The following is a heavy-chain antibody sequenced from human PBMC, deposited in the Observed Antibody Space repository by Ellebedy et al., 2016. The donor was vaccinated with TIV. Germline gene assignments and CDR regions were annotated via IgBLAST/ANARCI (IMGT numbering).Heavy chain of an antibody. Sequence: PGGSLRLSCAASGFTFSNYIMNWVRQAPGKGLEWVSTISHTGTRTYYANSVEGRFLISRDISKRTLYLQMNSLRAEDTAVYYCAKGRGGGSDSSAPRYYFDYWGLGTLVTVSS. CDR2: ISHTGTRT. D-gene: IGHD6-19*01. V-gene: IGHV3-23*01. CDR1: GFTFSNYI. CDR3: AKGRGGGSDSSAPRYYFDY. J-gene: IGHJ4*02.